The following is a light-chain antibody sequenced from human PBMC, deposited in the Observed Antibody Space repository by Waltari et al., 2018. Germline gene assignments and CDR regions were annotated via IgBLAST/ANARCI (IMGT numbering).Light chain of an antibody. V-gene: IGLV1-40*01. J-gene: IGLJ3*02. Sequence: QSVLTQPPSVSGAPGQRVTISCTGSSSNIGASDDVHWYQQLPGAAPKLLMYGKTKRPSGVPDRFSGSKSGTSVSLAITGLQAEDEADYYCQSYDSSLSAGVFGGGTKLTVL. CDR1: SSNIGASDD. CDR3: QSYDSSLSAGV. CDR2: GKT.